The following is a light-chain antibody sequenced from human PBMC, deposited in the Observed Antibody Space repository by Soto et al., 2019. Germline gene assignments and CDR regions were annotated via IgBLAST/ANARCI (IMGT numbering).Light chain of an antibody. V-gene: IGLV1-40*01. CDR2: GNS. Sequence: SVLTPPPPLSGAPGQRVTISCTGSSSNIGAGYDVHWYQQLPGTAPKLLIYGNSNRPSGVPDRFSGSKSGTSASLAITGLQAEDEADYYCQSYDSSLSGSRVFGTGTKVTVL. J-gene: IGLJ1*01. CDR1: SSNIGAGYD. CDR3: QSYDSSLSGSRV.